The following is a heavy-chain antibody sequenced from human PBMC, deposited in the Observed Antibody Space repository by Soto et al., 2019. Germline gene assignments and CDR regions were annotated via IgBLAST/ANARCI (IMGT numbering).Heavy chain of an antibody. Sequence: GGSLRLSCAASGFTVSTNYMSWVRQAPGKGLEWISYIDTSSTKIYYADSVRGRFTISRDNGKNSLFLEMNNLRVEDTAVYFCASHYDLWTGYLSPVDYWGRGTLVTVSS. V-gene: IGHV3-11*01. CDR2: IDTSSTKI. D-gene: IGHD3-3*01. CDR3: ASHYDLWTGYLSPVDY. J-gene: IGHJ4*02. CDR1: GFTVSTNY.